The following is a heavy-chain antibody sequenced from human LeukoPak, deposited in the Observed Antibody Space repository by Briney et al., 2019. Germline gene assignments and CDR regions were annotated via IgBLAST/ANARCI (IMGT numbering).Heavy chain of an antibody. Sequence: ASVKVSCKASGYTFTGYYMHWVRQAPGQGLEWMGWINPNSGGANYAQKFQGRVTMTRDTSISTAYMELSRLRYDDTAVYYCAREGREFGPHKLAGFDYWGQGTVIP. D-gene: IGHD6-19*01. V-gene: IGHV1-2*02. CDR1: GYTFTGYY. CDR3: AREGREFGPHKLAGFDY. CDR2: INPNSGGA. J-gene: IGHJ4*02.